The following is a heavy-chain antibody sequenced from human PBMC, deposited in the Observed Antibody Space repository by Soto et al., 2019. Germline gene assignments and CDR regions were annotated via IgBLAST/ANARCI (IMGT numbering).Heavy chain of an antibody. CDR1: GGTFSTYT. CDR2: IIPIIGII. V-gene: IGHV1-69*08. J-gene: IGHJ5*02. D-gene: IGHD4-4*01. CDR3: AGDPNSHYNDSHASSYP. Sequence: QVQLVQSGAEVKKPGSSVKVSCKASGGTFSTYTITWVRQAPGQGLEWMGRIIPIIGIINYAQKFQGRVTVRADKFTGKAYMELTGLSSDDTAVYYCAGDPNSHYNDSHASSYPWGQGTLVTVSS.